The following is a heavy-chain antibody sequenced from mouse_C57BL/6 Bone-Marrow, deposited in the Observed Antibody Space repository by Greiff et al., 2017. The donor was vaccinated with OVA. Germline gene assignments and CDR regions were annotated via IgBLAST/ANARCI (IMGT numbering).Heavy chain of an antibody. Sequence: QVQLKQSGPELVKPGASVKISCKASGYAFSSSWMNWVKQRPGKGLEWIGRIYPGDGDTNYNGKFKGKAAMTADKSSSTAYMQLSSLPSEDSAVYFCARPLIPSNFDVWGTGTTVTVSS. CDR2: IYPGDGDT. CDR1: GYAFSSSW. CDR3: ARPLIPSNFDV. V-gene: IGHV1-82*01. J-gene: IGHJ1*03.